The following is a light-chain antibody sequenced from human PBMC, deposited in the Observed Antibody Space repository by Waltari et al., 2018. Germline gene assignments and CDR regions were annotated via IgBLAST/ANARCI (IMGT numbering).Light chain of an antibody. CDR1: QSISNA. V-gene: IGKV3-15*01. CDR2: GAS. CDR3: QQYYQWPIT. Sequence: EIVMTQSPATLSVSPGQRATLSCRASQSISNALAWYQQKLGQAPRLLLYGASTRATGLPARFSGSASGTEFTLTITSLQSEDFAVYYCQQYYQWPITFGQGTRLEIK. J-gene: IGKJ5*01.